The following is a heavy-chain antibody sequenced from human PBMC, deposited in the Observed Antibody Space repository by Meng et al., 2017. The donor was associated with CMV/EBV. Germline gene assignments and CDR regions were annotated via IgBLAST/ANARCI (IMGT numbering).Heavy chain of an antibody. CDR3: ARDGGAYYYDSSGYFYGMDV. V-gene: IGHV3-48*04. CDR2: ISSSSSTI. D-gene: IGHD3-22*01. Sequence: GESLKISCAASGFTFSSYSMNWVRQAPGKGLEWVSYISSSSSTIYYADSVKGRFTISRDNAKNSQYLQMNSLRAEDTAVYYCARDGGAYYYDSSGYFYGMDVWGQGTTVTVSS. CDR1: GFTFSSYS. J-gene: IGHJ6*02.